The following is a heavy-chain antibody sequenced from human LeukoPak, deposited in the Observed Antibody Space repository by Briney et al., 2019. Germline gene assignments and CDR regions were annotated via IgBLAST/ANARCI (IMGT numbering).Heavy chain of an antibody. V-gene: IGHV3-15*01. D-gene: IGHD3-22*01. CDR2: IKSKTDGGTT. Sequence: PGGSLRLSCAASGFTFSNAWMSWVRQAPGKGLEWVGRIKSKTDGGTTDYAAPVKGRFTISRDDSKNTLYLQMNSLKTEDTAVYYRTTDQSLYYYDSSGYYPPAEYFQHWGQGTLVTVSS. CDR3: TTDQSLYYYDSSGYYPPAEYFQH. J-gene: IGHJ1*01. CDR1: GFTFSNAW.